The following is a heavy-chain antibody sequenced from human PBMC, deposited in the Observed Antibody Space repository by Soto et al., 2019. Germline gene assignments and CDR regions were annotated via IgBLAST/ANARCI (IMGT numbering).Heavy chain of an antibody. CDR1: GGSISGAHFY. CDR3: ARARYPEAIGL. CDR2: FYYTGKT. Sequence: QVQLQESGPGLVKPSQTLSLTCTVSGGSISGAHFYWGWIRQPPGKGLEWSGYFYYTGKTYYNPLLKCRPARSVATSGIQFSPERPYVTAPASAVYYCARARYPEAIGLWGQETMVTVSS. D-gene: IGHD2-8*01. V-gene: IGHV4-30-4*01. J-gene: IGHJ3*01.